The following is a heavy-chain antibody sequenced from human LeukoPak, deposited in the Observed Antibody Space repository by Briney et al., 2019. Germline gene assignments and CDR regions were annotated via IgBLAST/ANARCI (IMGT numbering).Heavy chain of an antibody. D-gene: IGHD3-10*01. J-gene: IGHJ4*02. CDR3: ARATGLLWFGELNYYFDY. CDR2: IYYSGST. V-gene: IGHV4-59*01. Sequence: SETLSLTCTVSGGSISSYYWSWIRQPPGKGLEWIGYIYYSGSTNYNPSLKSQVTISVDTSKNQFSLKLSSVTAADTAVYYCARATGLLWFGELNYYFDYWGQGTLVTVSS. CDR1: GGSISSYY.